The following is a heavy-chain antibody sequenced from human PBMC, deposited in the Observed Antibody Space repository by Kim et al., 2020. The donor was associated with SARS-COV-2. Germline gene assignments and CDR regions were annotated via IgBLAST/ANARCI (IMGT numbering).Heavy chain of an antibody. CDR3: TKSPSYNWFDP. J-gene: IGHJ5*02. Sequence: TYYTDSGKGRFTISKDNSKNTLYLQMNSLSAEDTAIYYCTKSPSYNWFDPWGQGTLVTVSS. V-gene: IGHV3-23*01. CDR2: T.